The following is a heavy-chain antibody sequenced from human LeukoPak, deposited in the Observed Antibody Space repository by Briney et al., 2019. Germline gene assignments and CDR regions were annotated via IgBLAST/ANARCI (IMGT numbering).Heavy chain of an antibody. CDR1: GGSISSYY. CDR2: IYTSGST. J-gene: IGHJ5*02. CDR3: ARDGSGQGTMVRGVIPPRWFDP. D-gene: IGHD3-10*01. V-gene: IGHV4-4*07. Sequence: PSETLSLTCTVSGGSISSYYWSWIRQPAGKGLEWIGRIYTSGSTNYNPSIKSRVTMSVDTSKNQFSLKLSSVTAADTAVYYCARDGSGQGTMVRGVIPPRWFDPWGQGTLVTVSS.